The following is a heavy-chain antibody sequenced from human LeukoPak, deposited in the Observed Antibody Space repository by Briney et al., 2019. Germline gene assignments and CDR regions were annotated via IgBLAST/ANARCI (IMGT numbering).Heavy chain of an antibody. Sequence: PSQTLSLTCTVSVGSISSGGYYWSWIRQHPGKGLEWIGYIYYSGSTYYNPSLKSRVTISVDTSKNQFSLKLSSVTAADTAVYYCARGVTVAFDYWGQGTLVTVSS. D-gene: IGHD4-23*01. V-gene: IGHV4-31*03. CDR3: ARGVTVAFDY. CDR1: VGSISSGGYY. CDR2: IYYSGST. J-gene: IGHJ4*02.